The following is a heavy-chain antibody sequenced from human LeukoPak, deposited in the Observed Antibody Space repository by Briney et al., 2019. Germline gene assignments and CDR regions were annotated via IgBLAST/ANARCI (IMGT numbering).Heavy chain of an antibody. J-gene: IGHJ4*02. D-gene: IGHD3-22*01. V-gene: IGHV4-59*01. Sequence: PSETLSLTCTVSGGSISSYYWSWIRQPPGKGLEWIGYIYYSGSTNYNPSLKNRVTISVDTSKNQFSLKLSSVTAADTAVYYCARDPTYDSSGYYDYWGQGTLVTVSP. CDR2: IYYSGST. CDR1: GGSISSYY. CDR3: ARDPTYDSSGYYDY.